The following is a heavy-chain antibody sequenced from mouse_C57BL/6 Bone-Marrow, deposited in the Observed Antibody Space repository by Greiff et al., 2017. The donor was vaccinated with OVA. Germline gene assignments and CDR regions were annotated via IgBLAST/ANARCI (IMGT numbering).Heavy chain of an antibody. CDR2: INYDGSST. CDR3: ARVLYGSSYDWYFDV. D-gene: IGHD1-1*01. CDR1: GFTFSDYY. J-gene: IGHJ1*03. Sequence: DVMLVESEGGLVQPGSSMKLSCTASGFTFSDYYMAWVRQVPEKGLEWVANINYDGSSTYYLDSLKSRFIISRDNAKNILYLQMSSLKSEDTATYYCARVLYGSSYDWYFDVWGTGTTVTVSS. V-gene: IGHV5-16*01.